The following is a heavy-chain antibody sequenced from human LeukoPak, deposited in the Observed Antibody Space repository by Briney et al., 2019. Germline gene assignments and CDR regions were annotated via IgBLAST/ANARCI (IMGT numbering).Heavy chain of an antibody. CDR2: IYPGDSDT. CDR3: ASAYSYGNDAFDI. J-gene: IGHJ3*02. V-gene: IGHV5-51*01. D-gene: IGHD5-18*01. Sequence: GESLKISCKGSGYSFTSYWIGWVRQKPGKGLEWMGIIYPGDSDTRYSPSFQGQVTISADKSISTAYLQWSSLKASDTAMYYCASAYSYGNDAFDIWGQGTMVTVSS. CDR1: GYSFTSYW.